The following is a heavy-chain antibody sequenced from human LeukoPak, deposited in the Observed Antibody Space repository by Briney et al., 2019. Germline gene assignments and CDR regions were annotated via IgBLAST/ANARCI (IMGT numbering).Heavy chain of an antibody. J-gene: IGHJ3*02. V-gene: IGHV4-61*02. Sequence: SETLSLTCTVSGGSISSGGYYWSWIRQPAGKGLEYLGRIYSTGSTNYNPSLRSRVTISVDTSKNHFSLKLSSVTAADTAVYYCARPAPAVSGWGRASEIWGQGTMVTVSS. CDR3: ARPAPAVSGWGRASEI. D-gene: IGHD2-2*01. CDR2: IYSTGST. CDR1: GGSISSGGYY.